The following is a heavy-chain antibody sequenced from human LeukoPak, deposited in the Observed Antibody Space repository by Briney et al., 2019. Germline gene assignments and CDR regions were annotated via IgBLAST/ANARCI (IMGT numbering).Heavy chain of an antibody. CDR2: ISGSGGST. CDR3: AKESRDRRFWSGYYAGNDAFDI. V-gene: IGHV3-23*01. J-gene: IGHJ3*02. Sequence: GGSLRLSCAASGFTFSSYAMSWVRQAPGKGLEWVSAISGSGGSTYYADSVKGRFTICRDNSKNTLYLQMNSLRAEDTAVYYCAKESRDRRFWSGYYAGNDAFDIWGQGTMVTVSS. D-gene: IGHD3-3*01. CDR1: GFTFSSYA.